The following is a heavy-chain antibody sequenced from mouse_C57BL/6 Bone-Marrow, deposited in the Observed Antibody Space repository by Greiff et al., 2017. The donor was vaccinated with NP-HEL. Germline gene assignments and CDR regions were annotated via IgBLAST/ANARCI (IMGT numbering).Heavy chain of an antibody. CDR2: ISSGSSTI. CDR1: GFTFSDYG. V-gene: IGHV5-17*01. CDR3: ARRYRGLYYYAMDY. Sequence: EVKLMESGGGLVKPGGSLKLSCAASGFTFSDYGMHWVRQAPEKGLEWVAYISSGSSTIYYAATVKGRFTLSRANATNTLFLQMTSLRSEDTAMYYCARRYRGLYYYAMDYGGRGTSVTVSS. D-gene: IGHD2-12*01. J-gene: IGHJ4*01.